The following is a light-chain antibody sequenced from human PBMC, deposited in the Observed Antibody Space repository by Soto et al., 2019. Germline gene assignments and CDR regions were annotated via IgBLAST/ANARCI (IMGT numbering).Light chain of an antibody. J-gene: IGKJ3*01. V-gene: IGKV3-20*01. CDR1: QSVSSSY. CDR3: QQYRSSI. CDR2: GAS. Sequence: EIVLTQSPGTLSLSPGERATLSCRASQSVSSSYLAWYQQKPGQAPRLLIYGASSRATGIPDRFSGSWSGTYFTLTISRLEPEDLAVYYCQQYRSSIFGPGTKVDIK.